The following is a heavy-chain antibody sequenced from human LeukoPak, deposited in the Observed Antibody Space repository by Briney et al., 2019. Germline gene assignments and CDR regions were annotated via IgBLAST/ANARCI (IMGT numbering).Heavy chain of an antibody. J-gene: IGHJ6*02. Sequence: GASVKVSCKASGGTFSSYAISWVRQAPGQGLEWMGGIIPIFGTANYAQRFQGRVTITADESTSTAYMELSSLRSEDTAVYYCARLPMGSSDSGYDVYGMDVWGQGTTVTVSS. CDR1: GGTFSSYA. V-gene: IGHV1-69*13. CDR2: IIPIFGTA. D-gene: IGHD5-12*01. CDR3: ARLPMGSSDSGYDVYGMDV.